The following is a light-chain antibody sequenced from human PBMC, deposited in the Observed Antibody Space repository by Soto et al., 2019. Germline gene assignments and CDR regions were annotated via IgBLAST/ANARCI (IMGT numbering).Light chain of an antibody. J-gene: IGKJ4*01. Sequence: EIAMTQSPVTLSASPGERGTLSCRASQSVNINLAWYQQRPGQAPRVLIYGASNRASGIPDRFSGSGSGTDFTLTISSLEPDDFALYYCQQYKDWPPRTFGGGTRVEMK. CDR1: QSVNIN. V-gene: IGKV3D-15*01. CDR2: GAS. CDR3: QQYKDWPPRT.